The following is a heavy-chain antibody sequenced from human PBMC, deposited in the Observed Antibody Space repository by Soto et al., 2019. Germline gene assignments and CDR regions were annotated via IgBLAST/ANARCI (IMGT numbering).Heavy chain of an antibody. Sequence: EVQLVESGGGLVQPGRSLRLSCAASGFTFDDYAMHWVRQAPGKGLEWVSGISWNSGSIGYADSVKGRFTISRDNAKHSLYLQMNSLRAEDTALYYCAADDNDYWGQGTLVTVSS. V-gene: IGHV3-9*01. CDR2: ISWNSGSI. CDR1: GFTFDDYA. J-gene: IGHJ4*02. CDR3: AADDNDY.